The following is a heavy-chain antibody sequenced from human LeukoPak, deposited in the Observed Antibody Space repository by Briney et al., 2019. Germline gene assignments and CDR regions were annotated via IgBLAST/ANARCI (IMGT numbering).Heavy chain of an antibody. D-gene: IGHD6-19*01. Sequence: SETLSLTCTVSGYSISSGYYWGWIRQPPGKGLEWIGSIYHSGSTYYNPSLKSRVTISVDTSKNQFSLKLSSVTAADTAVYYCARGSGWWGYYYYYMDVWGKGTTVTISS. CDR1: GYSISSGYY. J-gene: IGHJ6*03. V-gene: IGHV4-38-2*02. CDR3: ARGSGWWGYYYYYMDV. CDR2: IYHSGST.